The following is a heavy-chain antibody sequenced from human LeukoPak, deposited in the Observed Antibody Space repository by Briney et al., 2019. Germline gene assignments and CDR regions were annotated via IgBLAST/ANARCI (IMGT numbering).Heavy chain of an antibody. V-gene: IGHV3-7*01. Sequence: PGGSLRLSCAASGVAFNSYWMSWVRQAPGKGLEWVANIKEDGSEKHYVDSVKGRFTISRDNAKTSLHLQMNSLRAEDTAVYYCARGRYHMDSSGYSSFYYWGQGTRVTVSS. CDR2: IKEDGSEK. CDR3: ARGRYHMDSSGYSSFYY. CDR1: GVAFNSYW. J-gene: IGHJ4*02. D-gene: IGHD3-22*01.